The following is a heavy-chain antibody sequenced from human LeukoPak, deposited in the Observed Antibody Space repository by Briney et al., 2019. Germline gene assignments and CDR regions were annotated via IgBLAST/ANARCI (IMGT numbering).Heavy chain of an antibody. CDR1: GGSFSGYY. D-gene: IGHD6-19*01. CDR2: INHSGST. V-gene: IGHV4-34*01. CDR3: ARVKWLVIDY. Sequence: SETLSLTCAVYGGSFSGYYWSWIRQPPGKGLEWIGEINHSGSTNYNPSLKSRVTISVDTSKNQFSLKLSSVTAADTAVYYCARVKWLVIDYWGQGTLVTVSS. J-gene: IGHJ4*02.